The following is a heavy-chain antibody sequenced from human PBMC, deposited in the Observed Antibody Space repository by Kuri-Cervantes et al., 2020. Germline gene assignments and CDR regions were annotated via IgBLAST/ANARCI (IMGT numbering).Heavy chain of an antibody. Sequence: GESLKISCAASGFTFSSYSMNWVRQAPGKGLGWVSSISSSSSYIYYADSVKGRFTISRDNAKNSLYLQMNSLRAEDTAVYYCARDGRGSDSRFHWFDPWGQGTMVTVSS. V-gene: IGHV3-21*01. CDR1: GFTFSSYS. J-gene: IGHJ5*02. CDR3: ARDGRGSDSRFHWFDP. D-gene: IGHD1-26*01. CDR2: ISSSSSYI.